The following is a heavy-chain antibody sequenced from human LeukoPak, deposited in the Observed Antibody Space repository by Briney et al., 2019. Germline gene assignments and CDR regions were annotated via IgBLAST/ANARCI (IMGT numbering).Heavy chain of an antibody. V-gene: IGHV3-21*01. Sequence: GSLRLSCAASGFTFSSYSMNWVRQAPGKGLEWVSSISSSSSYIYYADSVKGRFTISRDNAKNSLYLQMNSLRAEDTAVYYCARVFRFDSSGSNAFDIWGQGTMVTVSS. CDR3: ARVFRFDSSGSNAFDI. J-gene: IGHJ3*02. D-gene: IGHD3-22*01. CDR2: ISSSSSYI. CDR1: GFTFSSYS.